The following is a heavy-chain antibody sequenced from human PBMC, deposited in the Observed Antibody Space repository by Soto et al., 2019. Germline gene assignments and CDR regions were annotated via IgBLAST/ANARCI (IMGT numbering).Heavy chain of an antibody. CDR2: INPNSGGT. V-gene: IGHV1-2*02. Sequence: QVQLVQSGAEVKKPGASVKVSCKASGYTFTGYYMHWVRQAPGQGLEWMEWINPNSGGTNYAQKFQGRVTITADESTSTAYMELSSLRSEDTAVYYCARDGSSDKRAKNWGQGTLVTVSS. D-gene: IGHD1-26*01. J-gene: IGHJ4*02. CDR3: ARDGSSDKRAKN. CDR1: GYTFTGYY.